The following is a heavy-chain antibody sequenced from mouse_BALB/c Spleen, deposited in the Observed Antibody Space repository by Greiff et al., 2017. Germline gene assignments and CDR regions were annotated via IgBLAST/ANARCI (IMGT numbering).Heavy chain of an antibody. CDR3: ARDHYYGSSHYFDY. CDR2: ISYDGSN. V-gene: IGHV3-6*02. J-gene: IGHJ2*01. Sequence: DVQLQESGPGLVKPSQSLSLTCSVTGYSITSGYYWNWIRQFPGNKLEWMGYISYDGSNNYNPSLKNRISITRDTSKNQFFLKLNSVTTEDTATYYCARDHYYGSSHYFDYWGQGTTLTVSS. CDR1: GYSITSGYY. D-gene: IGHD1-1*01.